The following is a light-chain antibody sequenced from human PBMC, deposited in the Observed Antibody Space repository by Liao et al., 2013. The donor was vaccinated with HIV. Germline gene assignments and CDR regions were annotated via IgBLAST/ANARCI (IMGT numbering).Light chain of an antibody. J-gene: IGLJ2*01. CDR3: QAWDSSIHVV. CDR2: QDT. V-gene: IGLV3-1*01. CDR1: KLGDKY. Sequence: SYELTPAPSVSVSPGQTATITCSGEKLGDKYVSWYQQKPGQSPVLVLYQDTKRPPGIPERFSGSNSGNTATLTISGTQAVDEADYYCQAWDSSIHVVFGGGTRLT.